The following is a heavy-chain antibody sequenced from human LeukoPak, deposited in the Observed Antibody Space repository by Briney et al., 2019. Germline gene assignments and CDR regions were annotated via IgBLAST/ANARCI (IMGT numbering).Heavy chain of an antibody. J-gene: IGHJ3*02. CDR2: KYYSGSA. D-gene: IGHD2-2*01. V-gene: IGHV4-31*03. Sequence: PSQTLSLTCNVSGVSVSDGRYYWTWIRQHPGKGLEWIGYKYYSGSAKYNPSLKSRLTIPIDTSKNQFSLQLTSVTAADTATYYCATPYCSSISCLDVFNMWGQGTRVTVSS. CDR3: ATPYCSSISCLDVFNM. CDR1: GVSVSDGRYY.